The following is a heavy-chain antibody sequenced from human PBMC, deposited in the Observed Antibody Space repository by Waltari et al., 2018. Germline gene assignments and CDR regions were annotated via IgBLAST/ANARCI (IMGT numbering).Heavy chain of an antibody. CDR3: VREVVPTSTIVVNWFDP. CDR1: GSTFTSYA. V-gene: IGHV7-4-1*02. CDR2: INTNTGNP. D-gene: IGHD2-2*01. Sequence: QVQLVQSGSELKKPGASVKVSCKASGSTFTSYAINWLRRAPGQGLGLMGWINTNTGNPTYVQGFTGRFVFSLDTSVSTAYLQISSLKAEDTAVYYCVREVVPTSTIVVNWFDPWGQGTLVTVSS. J-gene: IGHJ5*02.